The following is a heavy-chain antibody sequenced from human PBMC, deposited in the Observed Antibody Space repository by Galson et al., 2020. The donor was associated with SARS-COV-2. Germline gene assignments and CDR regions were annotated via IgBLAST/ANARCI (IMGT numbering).Heavy chain of an antibody. CDR3: AGWYIRF. V-gene: IGHV3-48*02. Sequence: GGYLRHSCAASGFTFSTSYMSWVRQAPGKGLEWLSYIGGSSDVIKYADSVKGRFTISRDNAKNLLYLQMNSLRDEDTAVYYCAGWYIRFWGQGTLVTVSS. J-gene: IGHJ4*02. CDR2: IGGSSDVI. CDR1: GFTFSTSY. D-gene: IGHD6-19*01.